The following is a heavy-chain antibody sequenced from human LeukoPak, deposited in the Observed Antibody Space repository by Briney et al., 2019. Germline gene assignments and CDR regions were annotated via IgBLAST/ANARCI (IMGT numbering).Heavy chain of an antibody. D-gene: IGHD3-22*01. V-gene: IGHV4-34*01. Sequence: PSETLSLTCAVYGGSFSGYYWSWIRQPPGKGLEWVGEINHSGSTNYNPSLKSRVTISVGTSKNQFSLKLSSVTAADTAVYYCAALYYYDSSGYLYYFDYWGQGTLVTVSS. J-gene: IGHJ4*02. CDR3: AALYYYDSSGYLYYFDY. CDR1: GGSFSGYY. CDR2: INHSGST.